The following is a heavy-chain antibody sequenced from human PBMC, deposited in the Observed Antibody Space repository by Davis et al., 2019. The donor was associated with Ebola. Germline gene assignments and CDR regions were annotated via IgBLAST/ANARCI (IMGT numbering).Heavy chain of an antibody. CDR1: GGSFSGYY. CDR2: INHSGST. Sequence: ESLKISCAVYGGSFSGYYWSWIRQPPGKGLEWIGEINHSGSTNYNPSLKSRVTISVDTSKNQFSLKLSSVTAADTAVYYCARVRGYSYIDYWGQGTLVTVSS. D-gene: IGHD5-18*01. J-gene: IGHJ4*02. V-gene: IGHV4-34*01. CDR3: ARVRGYSYIDY.